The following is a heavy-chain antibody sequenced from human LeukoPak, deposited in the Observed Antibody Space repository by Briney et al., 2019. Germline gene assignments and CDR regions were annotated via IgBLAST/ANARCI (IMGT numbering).Heavy chain of an antibody. V-gene: IGHV5-51*01. D-gene: IGHD3-9*01. J-gene: IGHJ4*02. CDR3: QKTAYDILTGYAPFDY. CDR1: GYSFTSYW. CDR2: IYPGDSDT. Sequence: GESLKISCKGSGYSFTSYWIAWVRQMPGKGLEWMGIIYPGDSDTRYSPSFQGQVTISADKSISTAYLQWSSLKASDTVFFFRQKTAYDILTGYAPFDYWGQGTLVTVSS.